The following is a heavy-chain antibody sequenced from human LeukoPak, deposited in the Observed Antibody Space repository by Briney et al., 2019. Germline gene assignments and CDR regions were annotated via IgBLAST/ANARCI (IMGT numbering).Heavy chain of an antibody. CDR2: IYYSGST. V-gene: IGHV4-39*07. CDR3: ARGRGDYRFDY. D-gene: IGHD4-17*01. Sequence: SETLSLTCTVSGGSISSSSYYWGWIRQPPGKGLEWIGSIYYSGSTYYNPSLKSRVIVSLDKSKNQFSLKLSSVTAADTAIYYCARGRGDYRFDYWGQGTLVTVSS. J-gene: IGHJ4*02. CDR1: GGSISSSSYY.